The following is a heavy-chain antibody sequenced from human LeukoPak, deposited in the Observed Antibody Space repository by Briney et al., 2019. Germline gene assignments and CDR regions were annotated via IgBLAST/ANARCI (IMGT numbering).Heavy chain of an antibody. D-gene: IGHD3-22*01. CDR3: ARSHRSSGYYGDAFDI. CDR1: GFTFSSYS. V-gene: IGHV3-48*01. CDR2: ISSSSSTI. Sequence: GGSLRLSCAASGFTFSSYSMIWVRQAPGKGLEWVSYISSSSSTIYYADSVKGRFTISRDNAKNSLYLQMNSLRAEDTAVYYCARSHRSSGYYGDAFDIWGQGTMVTVSS. J-gene: IGHJ3*02.